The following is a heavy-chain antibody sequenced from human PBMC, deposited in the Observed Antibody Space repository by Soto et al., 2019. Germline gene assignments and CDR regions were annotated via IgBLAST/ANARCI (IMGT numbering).Heavy chain of an antibody. CDR2: ISAYNGNT. V-gene: IGHV1-18*01. CDR1: CYTFTSYG. D-gene: IGHD3-10*01. CDR3: ARDNPPYYYGSGSYYNKPNWFDP. J-gene: IGHJ5*02. Sequence: SVKVSFKASCYTFTSYGISWGRQAPVQGLEWMGWISAYNGNTNYAQKLQGRVTMTTDTSTSTAYMELRSLRSDDTAVYYCARDNPPYYYGSGSYYNKPNWFDPWGQGTLVTVYS.